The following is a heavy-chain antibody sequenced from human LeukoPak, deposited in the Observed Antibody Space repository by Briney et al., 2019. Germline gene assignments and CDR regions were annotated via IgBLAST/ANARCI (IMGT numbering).Heavy chain of an antibody. CDR1: GYTFTSYD. D-gene: IGHD1-26*01. Sequence: GASVKVSCKASGYTFTSYDINWVRQAPGQGLEWMGWISAYNGNTNYAQKLQGRVTMTTDTSTSTAYMELRSLRSDDTAVYYCAGSYYEDYYYYGMDVWGQGTTVTVSS. CDR3: AGSYYEDYYYYGMDV. V-gene: IGHV1-18*01. J-gene: IGHJ6*02. CDR2: ISAYNGNT.